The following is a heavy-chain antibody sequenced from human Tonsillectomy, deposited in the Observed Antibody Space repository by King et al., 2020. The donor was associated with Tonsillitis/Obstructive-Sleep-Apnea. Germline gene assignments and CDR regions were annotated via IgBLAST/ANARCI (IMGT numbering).Heavy chain of an antibody. J-gene: IGHJ2*01. V-gene: IGHV4-34*01. CDR3: ARGRWYFDL. CDR2: IDHSGTT. CDR1: GGSFNNYY. Sequence: QVKLQQWGAGLLKPSETLSLTCAVYGGSFNNYYWSWIRQPPGKGLEWIGDIDHSGTTNYNPSLKSRVTISVDTFKNQLSLSLRSVTAADTAVYYCARGRWYFDLWGRDTPVTVSS.